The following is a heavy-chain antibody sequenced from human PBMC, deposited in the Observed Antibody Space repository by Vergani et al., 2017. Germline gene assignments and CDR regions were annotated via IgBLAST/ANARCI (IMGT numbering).Heavy chain of an antibody. Sequence: QVQLVESGGGLVKPGGSLRLSCAASGFTFSDYYMSWIRQAPGKGLEWVSYISSSSSYTNYADSVKGRFTISRDNAKNSLYLQMNSLRAEDTAVYYCARGYYYDSSPDYWGQGTLVTVSS. V-gene: IGHV3-11*06. CDR2: ISSSSSYT. CDR3: ARGYYYDSSPDY. D-gene: IGHD3-22*01. CDR1: GFTFSDYY. J-gene: IGHJ4*02.